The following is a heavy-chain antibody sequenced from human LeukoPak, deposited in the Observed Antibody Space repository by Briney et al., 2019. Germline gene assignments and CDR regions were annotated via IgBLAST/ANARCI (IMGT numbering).Heavy chain of an antibody. CDR1: GLTAGDYY. V-gene: IGHV3-72*01. D-gene: IGHD1-1*01. J-gene: IGHJ3*02. CDR2: SRNKGNSYST. Sequence: HPGGSLRLSCAASGLTAGDYYMDWVRQTPGKGLEWVGRSRNKGNSYSTDFAATVEGRFTISRDESKNSLFLQMNGLKIEDTAVYYCVRVQTGGAFDIWGQGTMVTVST. CDR3: VRVQTGGAFDI.